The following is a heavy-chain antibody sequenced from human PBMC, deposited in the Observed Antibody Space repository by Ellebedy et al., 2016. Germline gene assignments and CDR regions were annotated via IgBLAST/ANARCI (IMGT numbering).Heavy chain of an antibody. Sequence: ASVKVSXKASGYTFTSYDINWVRQAPGQGLEWMGWMNPNSGKTGFAQKFQGRVTMTRDTSTGTAYMELSSLRSDDTAIYYCAREGYSLGHYHYGMDVWGQGTTVTVSS. V-gene: IGHV1-8*01. CDR3: AREGYSLGHYHYGMDV. J-gene: IGHJ6*02. CDR1: GYTFTSYD. CDR2: MNPNSGKT. D-gene: IGHD5-18*01.